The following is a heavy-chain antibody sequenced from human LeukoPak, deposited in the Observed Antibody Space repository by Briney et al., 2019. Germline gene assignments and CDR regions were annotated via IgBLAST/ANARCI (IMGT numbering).Heavy chain of an antibody. CDR1: GDSISSSSYY. J-gene: IGHJ4*02. CDR2: IYYSGST. V-gene: IGHV4-39*07. CDR3: ARDLGDVSPFDY. D-gene: IGHD2-21*02. Sequence: SETLSLTCTVSGDSISSSSYYWGWIRQPPGKGLEWIGSIYYSGSTYYNPSLKSRVTISVDTSKNQFSLKLSSVTAADTAVYYCARDLGDVSPFDYWGQGTLVTVSS.